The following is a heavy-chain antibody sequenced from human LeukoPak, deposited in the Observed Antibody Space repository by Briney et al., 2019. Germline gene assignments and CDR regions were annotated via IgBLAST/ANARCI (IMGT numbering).Heavy chain of an antibody. CDR2: IRSKANSYAT. CDR3: TRLDALRYFDQRDAFDI. CDR1: GSTFSGSA. J-gene: IGHJ3*02. Sequence: GGSLRLSCAASGSTFSGSAMHWVRQASGKGLEWVGRIRSKANSYATAYAASVKGRFTISRDDSKNTAYLQMNSLKTEDTAVYYCTRLDALRYFDQRDAFDIWGQGTMVTVSS. D-gene: IGHD3-9*01. V-gene: IGHV3-73*01.